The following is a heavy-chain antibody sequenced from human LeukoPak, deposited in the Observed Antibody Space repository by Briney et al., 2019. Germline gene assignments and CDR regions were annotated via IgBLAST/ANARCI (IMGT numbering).Heavy chain of an antibody. CDR1: GDSISSHY. D-gene: IGHD6-19*01. CDR2: IYYSGAT. CDR3: ARGDRSAWFQFDI. J-gene: IGHJ3*02. V-gene: IGHV4-59*11. Sequence: SETLSLTCAVSGDSISSHYWSWIRQPPGKGLEWIGYIYYSGATNYNPSLKSRVTVSVDTSRDQFSLKRTSVTAADTAVYYCARGDRSAWFQFDIWGQGTMVTVSS.